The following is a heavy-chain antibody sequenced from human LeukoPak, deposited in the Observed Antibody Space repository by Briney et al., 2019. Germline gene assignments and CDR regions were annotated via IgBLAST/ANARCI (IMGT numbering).Heavy chain of an antibody. CDR2: MKPDGSEI. CDR1: GFTFSSYW. J-gene: IGHJ4*02. CDR3: ASFTWTWGSWED. V-gene: IGHV3-7*01. Sequence: GGSLRLSCAASGFTFSSYWMSWVRQAPGKGLEWVANMKPDGSEIFYVDSVKGRFTISRDNAKNSLYLQMNSLRAEDTAVYYCASFTWTWGSWEDWGQGTLVTVSS. D-gene: IGHD1-26*01.